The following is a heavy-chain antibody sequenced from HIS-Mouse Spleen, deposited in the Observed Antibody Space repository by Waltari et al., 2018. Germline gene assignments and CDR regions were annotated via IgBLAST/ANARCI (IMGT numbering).Heavy chain of an antibody. CDR3: AREIPYSSNWYDWYFDL. J-gene: IGHJ2*01. CDR1: GGSISSSSYY. CDR2: IYYSGST. Sequence: QLQLQESGPGLVKPSETLSLTCTVSGGSISSSSYYWGWIRQPPGKGLEWIGSIYYSGSTYYNPSLKSRVTISVDTSKNQFSLKLSSVTAADTAVYYCAREIPYSSNWYDWYFDLWGRGTLVTVSS. V-gene: IGHV4-39*07. D-gene: IGHD6-13*01.